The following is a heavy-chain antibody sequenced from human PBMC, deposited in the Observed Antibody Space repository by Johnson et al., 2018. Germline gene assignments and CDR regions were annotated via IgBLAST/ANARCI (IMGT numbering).Heavy chain of an antibody. CDR1: GFTFSSYA. J-gene: IGHJ6*02. Sequence: QVQLVESGGGVVQPGRSLRLSCAASGFTFSSYAMHWVRQAPGKGLEWVAVISYEGSNKYYADSVKGRFTISRDNSKNTLYLQMNSLRPEDKAVYYCARVLLDYYYYGMDVWGQGTTVTVSS. CDR2: ISYEGSNK. V-gene: IGHV3-30-3*01. D-gene: IGHD2-15*01. CDR3: ARVLLDYYYYGMDV.